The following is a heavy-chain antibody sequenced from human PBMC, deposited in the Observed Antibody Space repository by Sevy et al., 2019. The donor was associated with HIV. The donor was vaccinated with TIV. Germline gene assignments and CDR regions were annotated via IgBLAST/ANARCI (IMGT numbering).Heavy chain of an antibody. CDR2: IKYDGSEI. CDR3: VRAIVIEGSF. V-gene: IGHV3-7*01. Sequence: VGSLRLSCAASGFNINTYWMNWVRQAPGKGLEWVANIKYDGSEIYYVDSVRGRITISKDNARNLVYLKMNSLRAEDTALYYCVRAIVIEGSFWGQGTLVTVSS. CDR1: GFNINTYW. D-gene: IGHD2-2*01. J-gene: IGHJ4*02.